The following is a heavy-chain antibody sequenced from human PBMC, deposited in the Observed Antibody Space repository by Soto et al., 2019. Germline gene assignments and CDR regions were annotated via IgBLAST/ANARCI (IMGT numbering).Heavy chain of an antibody. CDR2: IIPNLGTV. D-gene: IGHD2-15*01. Sequence: QVHLAQSGAEVKRPGSSVKVSCKASGGTFNTHAFTWVRQAPGQGLEWMGGIIPNLGTVRYAQRFQDRVTITADESTTTVYMELRSLTSGDTALYFCARSQHDSDGFVSVFGMDVWGPGTTVTVSS. V-gene: IGHV1-69*01. J-gene: IGHJ6*02. CDR3: ARSQHDSDGFVSVFGMDV. CDR1: GGTFNTHA.